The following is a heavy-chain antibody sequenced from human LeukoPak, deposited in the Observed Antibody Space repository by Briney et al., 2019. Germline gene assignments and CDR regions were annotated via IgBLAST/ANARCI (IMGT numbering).Heavy chain of an antibody. CDR3: AKIPGDRPDD. D-gene: IGHD7-27*01. Sequence: SETLSLTCTVSGGSIISSYWTWIRQPPGKGLEWIGYMYNSGRTTNYNTSLKSRATISMDTSKNQFSLNLKSATAADTAIYYCAKIPGDRPDDWGQGTLVTVS. CDR2: MYNSGRTT. V-gene: IGHV4-59*03. CDR1: GGSIISSY. J-gene: IGHJ4*02.